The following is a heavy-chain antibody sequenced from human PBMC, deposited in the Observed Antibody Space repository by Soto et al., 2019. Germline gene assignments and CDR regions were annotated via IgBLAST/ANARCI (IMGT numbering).Heavy chain of an antibody. V-gene: IGHV3-53*01. J-gene: IGHJ5*02. CDR3: ARHDWLDP. Sequence: EVQLVESGGGLIQPGGSLRLSWSASGFSVSVVSMIWVRQAPGKGLEWVSLFYNTGFIHYADSVKGRFTISRDNSKNTLYLQMNSLRAEDTAVYFCARHDWLDPWGQGTRVTVSP. CDR1: GFSVSVVS. CDR2: FYNTGFI.